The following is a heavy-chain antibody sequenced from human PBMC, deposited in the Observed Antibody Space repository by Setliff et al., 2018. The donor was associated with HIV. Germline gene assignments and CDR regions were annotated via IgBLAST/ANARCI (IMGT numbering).Heavy chain of an antibody. CDR1: GFTFSSYS. CDR3: ARGGGGGGFDP. J-gene: IGHJ5*02. D-gene: IGHD3-16*01. Sequence: GGSLRLSCAASGFTFSSYSMNWVRQAPGKGLEWVSYISSSGSTIYYADSVKGRFTISRDNAKNSLYLQRNSLRTEDTAVYYGARGGGGGGFDPWGQGTLVTVSS. V-gene: IGHV3-48*04. CDR2: ISSSGSTI.